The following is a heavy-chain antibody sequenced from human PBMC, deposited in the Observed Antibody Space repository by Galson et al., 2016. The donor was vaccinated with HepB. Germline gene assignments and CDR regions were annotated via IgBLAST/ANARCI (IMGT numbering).Heavy chain of an antibody. V-gene: IGHV3-23*01. D-gene: IGHD3-22*01. Sequence: SLRLSCAAPGFTFSSYGMSWVRQAPGKGLEWVSAASGSGDNTYYADSVKGRFTISRDNSRNTVYVQINSLRAEDTAIYYCTMISWSTSSGFGFWGRGTRVTVSS. CDR2: ASGSGDNT. J-gene: IGHJ4*02. CDR3: TMISWSTSSGFGF. CDR1: GFTFSSYG.